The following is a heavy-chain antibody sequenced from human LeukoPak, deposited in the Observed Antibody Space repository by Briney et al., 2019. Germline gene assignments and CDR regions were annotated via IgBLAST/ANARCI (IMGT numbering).Heavy chain of an antibody. Sequence: SETLSPTCTVSGGSISSYYWSWIRQPAGKGLEWIGRIYTSGSTNYNPSLKSRVTMSVDTSKNQFSLKLSSVTAADTAVYYCARDRRGTYRSYQLLSSYFDYWGQGTLVTVSS. CDR2: IYTSGST. CDR3: ARDRRGTYRSYQLLSSYFDY. J-gene: IGHJ4*02. CDR1: GGSISSYY. D-gene: IGHD2-2*01. V-gene: IGHV4-4*07.